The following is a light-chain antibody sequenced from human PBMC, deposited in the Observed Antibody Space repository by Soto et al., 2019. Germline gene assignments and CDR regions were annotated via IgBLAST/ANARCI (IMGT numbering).Light chain of an antibody. J-gene: IGKJ5*01. CDR2: AAS. V-gene: IGKV1-9*01. CDR3: QQLNSYPLT. Sequence: IQMTQSPSTMSGSVGDRVNITCRASQGISSYLAWYKPKPGKDPKLLIYAASTLQSGVPSRFSGSGSGTEVTLTISSLQPEDGATYYCQQLNSYPLTVGQGTRLEIK. CDR1: QGISSY.